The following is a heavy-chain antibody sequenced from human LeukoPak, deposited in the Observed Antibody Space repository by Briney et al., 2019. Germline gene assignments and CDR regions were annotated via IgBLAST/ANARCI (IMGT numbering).Heavy chain of an antibody. CDR3: ATDRSWGGFDN. CDR1: GIAFSTYW. V-gene: IGHV3-74*01. D-gene: IGHD3-16*01. J-gene: IGHJ4*02. CDR2: IRTDGGTT. Sequence: GSLRLSCAASGIAFSTYWMHWVRLAPGKGLMWVSRIRTDGGTTYYADSVKGRFTVSRDNAKDTLYLQLNSLRVEDTAVYYCATDRSWGGFDNWGQGTLFTVSS.